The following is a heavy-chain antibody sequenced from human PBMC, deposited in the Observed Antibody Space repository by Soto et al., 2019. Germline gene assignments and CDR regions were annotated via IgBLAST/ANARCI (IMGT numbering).Heavy chain of an antibody. J-gene: IGHJ6*02. CDR2: INAGNGNT. Sequence: GASLKVSCKASGYTFTSYAMHWVRQAPGQRLEWMGWINAGNGNTKYSQKFQGRVTITRDTSASTAYMELSSLRSEDTAVYYCARVWVGPNYYYYGMDVWGQGTTVTVSS. D-gene: IGHD1-26*01. V-gene: IGHV1-3*01. CDR1: GYTFTSYA. CDR3: ARVWVGPNYYYYGMDV.